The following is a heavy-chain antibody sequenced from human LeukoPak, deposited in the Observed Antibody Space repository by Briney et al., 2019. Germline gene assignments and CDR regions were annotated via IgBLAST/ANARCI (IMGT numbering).Heavy chain of an antibody. CDR3: ARDWGQYYYGSGSYYKYYYFDY. CDR1: GYTFTFYY. Sequence: APVKPCCTTSGYTFTFYYMHRVRQAPGQGLEWMGWINPNSGGTNYAQKFQGRVTITRDTTNSTAYMELSRLRSNDTAVYYCARDWGQYYYGSGSYYKYYYFDYWGQGTLVTVSS. CDR2: INPNSGGT. J-gene: IGHJ4*02. D-gene: IGHD3-10*01. V-gene: IGHV1-2*02.